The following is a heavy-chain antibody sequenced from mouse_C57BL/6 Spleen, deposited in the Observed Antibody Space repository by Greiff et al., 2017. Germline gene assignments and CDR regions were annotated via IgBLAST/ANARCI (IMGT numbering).Heavy chain of an antibody. CDR1: GYAFSSSW. Sequence: VQLQESGPELVKPGASVKISCKASGYAFSSSWMNWVKQRPGKGLEWIGRLYPGDGDTNYNGKFKGKATLTADKSSSTAYMQLSSLTSEDSAVYFCARDYGSPYYYAMDYWGQGTSVTVSS. CDR3: ARDYGSPYYYAMDY. CDR2: LYPGDGDT. J-gene: IGHJ4*01. V-gene: IGHV1-82*01. D-gene: IGHD1-1*01.